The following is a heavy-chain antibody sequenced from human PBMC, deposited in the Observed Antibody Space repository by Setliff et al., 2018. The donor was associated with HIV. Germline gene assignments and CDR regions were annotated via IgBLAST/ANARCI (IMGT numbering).Heavy chain of an antibody. D-gene: IGHD1-1*01. J-gene: IGHJ4*02. CDR1: GFTFDDYG. CDR2: IDGNGDIR. Sequence: GGSLRLSCAASGFTFDDYGMNWVRQVPGKGLEWVSGIDGNGDIRGYADSVRGRFTISRDTAKTSLYLEMNSLRVEDTALYYCAKGLRPYKAPPDFWGQGTLVTVSS. V-gene: IGHV3-20*04. CDR3: AKGLRPYKAPPDF.